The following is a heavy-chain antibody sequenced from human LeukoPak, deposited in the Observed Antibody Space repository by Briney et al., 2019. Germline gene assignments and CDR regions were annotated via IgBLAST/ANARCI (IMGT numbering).Heavy chain of an antibody. V-gene: IGHV3-23*01. CDR2: IGSSGVDT. J-gene: IGHJ4*02. Sequence: GGSLRLSCTAAGFTFSTYAMGWARQAPGKGLEWVSGIGSSGVDTYYADSAKGRFTISRDNSKNTLYLQMNSLRAEDTAVYYCAKGSTGTLDYWGQGTLVTVSS. CDR3: AKGSTGTLDY. D-gene: IGHD1-7*01. CDR1: GFTFSTYA.